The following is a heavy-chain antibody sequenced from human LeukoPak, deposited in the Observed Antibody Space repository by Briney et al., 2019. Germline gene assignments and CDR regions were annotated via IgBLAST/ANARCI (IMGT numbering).Heavy chain of an antibody. CDR1: GGSISSGGYY. J-gene: IGHJ5*02. Sequence: SETLSLTCTVSGGSISSGGYYWSWIRQHPGKGLEWTGYIYYSGSTYYNPSLKSRVTISVDTSKNQFSLKLSSVTAADTAVYYCARGLLFSWFDPWGQGTLVTVSS. V-gene: IGHV4-31*03. CDR3: ARGLLFSWFDP. D-gene: IGHD2-21*02. CDR2: IYYSGST.